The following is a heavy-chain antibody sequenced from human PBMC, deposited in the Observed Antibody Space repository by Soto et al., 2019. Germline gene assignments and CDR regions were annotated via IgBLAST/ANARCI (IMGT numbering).Heavy chain of an antibody. J-gene: IGHJ6*02. Sequence: QVQLQESGPGLVRPSETLSLTCTVSGGSVTTGSYNWSWILRPPGKGLECIGNIFFTGLTHYNPSSNNRVTMSVDTSKNQFSLTVTSVTAADTAVYYCARDGHGMDVWGQGTTVTVSS. CDR1: GGSVTTGSYN. V-gene: IGHV4-61*01. CDR2: IFFTGLT. CDR3: ARDGHGMDV.